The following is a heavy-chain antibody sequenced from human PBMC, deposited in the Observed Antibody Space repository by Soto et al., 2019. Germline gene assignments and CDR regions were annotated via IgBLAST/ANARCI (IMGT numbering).Heavy chain of an antibody. Sequence: ESGGGLVKPGGSLRLSCAASGFTFSSYSMNWVRQAPGKGLEWVSSISSSSSYIYYADSVKGRFTISRDNAKNSLYLQMNSLRAEHTAVYYCARAPWGGDSYGMDVWGQGTTVTVSS. CDR3: ARAPWGGDSYGMDV. J-gene: IGHJ6*02. D-gene: IGHD2-21*02. V-gene: IGHV3-21*01. CDR1: GFTFSSYS. CDR2: ISSSSSYI.